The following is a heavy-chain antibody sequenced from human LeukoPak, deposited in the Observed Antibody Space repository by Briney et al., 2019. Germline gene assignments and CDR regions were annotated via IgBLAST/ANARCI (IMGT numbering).Heavy chain of an antibody. D-gene: IGHD3-22*01. V-gene: IGHV3-15*01. CDR1: GFTFSNAW. CDR2: IKSKTDGGTT. J-gene: IGHJ4*02. Sequence: PGGSLRLSCAASGFTFSNAWMSWVRQAPGKGLEWVGRIKSKTDGGTTDYAAPVKGRFTISRDDSKNTLYLQMNSLKTEDTAVYYCTTDLYYYDSSGYSDYWSQGTLVTVSS. CDR3: TTDLYYYDSSGYSDY.